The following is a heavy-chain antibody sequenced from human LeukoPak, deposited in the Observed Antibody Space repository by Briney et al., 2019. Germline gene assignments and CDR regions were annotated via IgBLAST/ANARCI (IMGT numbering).Heavy chain of an antibody. CDR2: IYYSGST. CDR3: ARDPSSGYYYYMDV. J-gene: IGHJ6*03. Sequence: SETLSLTCTVSGGSISSGGYYWSWIRQHPGKGLEWIGYIYYSGSTYYNPSLKSRVTILVDTSKNQFSLKLSSVTAADTAVYYCARDPSSGYYYYMDVWGKGTTVTVSS. V-gene: IGHV4-31*03. CDR1: GGSISSGGYY.